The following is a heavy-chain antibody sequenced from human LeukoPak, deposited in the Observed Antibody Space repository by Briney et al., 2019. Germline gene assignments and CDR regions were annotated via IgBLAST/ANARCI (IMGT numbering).Heavy chain of an antibody. D-gene: IGHD1-26*01. V-gene: IGHV3-30-3*01. CDR3: AKELLDYFDY. J-gene: IGHJ4*02. CDR2: ISYDGSNK. CDR1: GFTFSSYA. Sequence: PGGSLRLSCAASGFTFSSYAMHWVRQAPGKGLEWVAVISYDGSNKYYADSVKGRFTISRDNSKNTLYVQMNSLRAEDTAVYYCAKELLDYFDYWGQGTLVTVSS.